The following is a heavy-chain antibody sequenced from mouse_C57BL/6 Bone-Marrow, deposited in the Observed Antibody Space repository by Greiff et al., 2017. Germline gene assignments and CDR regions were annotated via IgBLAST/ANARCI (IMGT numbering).Heavy chain of an antibody. Sequence: QVLLLQPGAELVKPGASVKLSCKASGYTFTSYWMHWVKQRPGQGLEWIGMIHPNSGSTNYNEKFKSKATLTVDKSSSTAYMQLSSLTSEDSAVXYCAIEGYYYGSYYFDFWGQDTTLTVSS. CDR1: GYTFTSYW. CDR2: IHPNSGST. J-gene: IGHJ2*01. CDR3: AIEGYYYGSYYFDF. V-gene: IGHV1-64*01. D-gene: IGHD1-1*01.